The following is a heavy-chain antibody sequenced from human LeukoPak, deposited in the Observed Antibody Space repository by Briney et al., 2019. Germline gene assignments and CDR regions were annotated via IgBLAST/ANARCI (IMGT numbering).Heavy chain of an antibody. J-gene: IGHJ3*02. V-gene: IGHV4-39*01. Sequence: SETLSLTCTVSGGSIISDIYFWGWIRQSPGQGLAWIGSIYHGGRAYYDPSFEGRATISVDVSKNQFSLNLRSVTAADTAVYYCARRSTSRKAFDIWGQGTMVTVSS. CDR2: IYHGGRA. CDR3: ARRSTSRKAFDI. D-gene: IGHD2-2*01. CDR1: GGSIISDIYF.